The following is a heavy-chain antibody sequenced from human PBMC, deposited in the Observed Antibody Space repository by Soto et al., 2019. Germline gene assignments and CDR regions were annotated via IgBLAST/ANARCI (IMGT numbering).Heavy chain of an antibody. CDR1: GYTFTSYG. V-gene: IGHV1-18*01. CDR2: ISAYNGNT. D-gene: IGHD3-22*01. Sequence: QVQLVQSGAEVKKPGASVKVSCKASGYTFTSYGISWVRQAPGQGLEWMGWISAYNGNTSYAQKLQGRVTRTTDTSTSTAYMELRSLRSDDTAVYYCAGVHYDSSGYPDFDYWGQGTLVTVSS. J-gene: IGHJ4*02. CDR3: AGVHYDSSGYPDFDY.